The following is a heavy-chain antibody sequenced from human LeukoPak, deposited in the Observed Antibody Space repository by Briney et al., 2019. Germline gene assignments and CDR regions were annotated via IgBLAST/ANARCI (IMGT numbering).Heavy chain of an antibody. V-gene: IGHV5-51*01. CDR2: IYPADSDT. J-gene: IGHJ5*02. CDR3: ARHQGGSGMRKFDP. D-gene: IGHD3-10*01. Sequence: GESLKISCKGFGYSFTLYCIGWVRQMPGKGLEWMGIIYPADSDTRYSPSFQGQVTISADKSSSTAFLQWNTLKASDTAMYYCARHQGGSGMRKFDPWGQGTLVTVSS. CDR1: GYSFTLYC.